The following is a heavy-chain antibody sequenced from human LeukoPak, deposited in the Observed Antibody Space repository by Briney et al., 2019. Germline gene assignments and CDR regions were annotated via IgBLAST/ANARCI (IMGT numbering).Heavy chain of an antibody. CDR2: IYYSGST. Sequence: SETLSLTCAVSGGSISSGDYYWSWIRQPPGKGLEWIGYIYYSGSTYYNPSLKSRVTISVDTSKNQFSLKLSSVTAADTAVYYCARDLGTMVRGVIGYWFDPWGQGTLVTVSS. CDR1: GGSISSGDYY. J-gene: IGHJ5*02. V-gene: IGHV4-30-4*08. D-gene: IGHD3-10*01. CDR3: ARDLGTMVRGVIGYWFDP.